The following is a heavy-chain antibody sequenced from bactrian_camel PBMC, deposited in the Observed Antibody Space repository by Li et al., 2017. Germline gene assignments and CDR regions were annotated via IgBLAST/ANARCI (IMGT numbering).Heavy chain of an antibody. CDR1: GTTNC. J-gene: IGHJ4*01. D-gene: IGHD3*01. CDR2: LYGGGGST. V-gene: IGHV3S54*01. Sequence: VQLVESGGDLVQTGGSLRLSCTASGTTNCMAWFRQAPGKEREGVAALYGGGGSTDHTDSVKGRFTISRDNAKNTLYLELNNLKTDDTAKYFCENGGYELSRAPAPPLGQGTQVTVS.